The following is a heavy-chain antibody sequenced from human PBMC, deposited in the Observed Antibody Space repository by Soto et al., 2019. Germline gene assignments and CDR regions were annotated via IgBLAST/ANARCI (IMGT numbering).Heavy chain of an antibody. CDR3: ASGIQLWLRRINNGYSG. J-gene: IGHJ4*02. D-gene: IGHD5-18*01. Sequence: QVQLVQTGAEVKKPESSVKVSCKAPGGTFSTYAISWVRQAPGQGLEWMGGIIPMFGTANYAQRFQDRVTITDNKSTNTVYMVLSSLRSEDTAVYFCASGIQLWLRRINNGYSGWGQGTLVTVSS. CDR1: GGTFSTYA. V-gene: IGHV1-69*14. CDR2: IIPMFGTA.